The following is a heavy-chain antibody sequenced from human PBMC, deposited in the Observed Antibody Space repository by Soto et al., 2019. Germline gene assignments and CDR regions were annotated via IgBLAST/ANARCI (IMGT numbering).Heavy chain of an antibody. V-gene: IGHV3-11*01. CDR3: ARDCRYYDFWSGYYTGIGGSHLFCGMDV. CDR2: ISISGSTI. J-gene: IGHJ6*02. Sequence: GGSLRLSCAASGFTFSDYYMSWIRQAPGKGLEWVSYISISGSTIYYADSVKGRFTISRDNAKNSLYLQMNSLRAEDTAVYYCARDCRYYDFWSGYYTGIGGSHLFCGMDVWGQGTTVTVSS. CDR1: GFTFSDYY. D-gene: IGHD3-3*01.